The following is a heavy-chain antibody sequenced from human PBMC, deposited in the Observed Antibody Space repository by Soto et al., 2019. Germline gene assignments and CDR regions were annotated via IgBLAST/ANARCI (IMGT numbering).Heavy chain of an antibody. V-gene: IGHV1-2*02. D-gene: IGHD3-10*01. CDR1: GYTFTGYY. J-gene: IGHJ5*02. CDR2: INPNSGGT. Sequence: GASVKVSCKASGYTFTGYYMHWVRQAPGQGLEWMGWINPNSGGTNYAQKFQGRVTMTRDTSISTAYMELRRLRSDDTAVYYGAREDYYGSGSYFPHWFDPWGQGALVTVSS. CDR3: AREDYYGSGSYFPHWFDP.